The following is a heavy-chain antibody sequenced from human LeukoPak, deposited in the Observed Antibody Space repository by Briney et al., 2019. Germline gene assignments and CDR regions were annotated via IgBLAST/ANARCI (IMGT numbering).Heavy chain of an antibody. V-gene: IGHV3-53*01. CDR1: GFTVSSNS. CDR3: ARRAGAYSHPYDY. J-gene: IGHJ4*02. CDR2: IYSDNT. D-gene: IGHD4/OR15-4a*01. Sequence: GGSLRLSCTVSGFTVSSNSMCWVRQAPGKGLEWVSFIYSDNTHYSDSVKGRFTISRDNSKNTLYLQMNSLRAEDTAVYYCARRAGAYSHPYDYWGQGTLVTVSS.